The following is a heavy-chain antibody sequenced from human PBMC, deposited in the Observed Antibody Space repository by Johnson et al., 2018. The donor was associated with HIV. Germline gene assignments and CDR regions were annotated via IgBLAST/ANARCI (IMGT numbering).Heavy chain of an antibody. V-gene: IGHV3-30*03. CDR3: ARDEPYNLNAFDI. CDR2: ISYDGSNK. CDR1: VFTFSNYG. J-gene: IGHJ3*02. D-gene: IGHD5-24*01. Sequence: HVQLVESGGGLVQPGGSLRLSCAASVFTFSNYGMHWVRQAPGKGLEWVAVISYDGSNKYYADSVKGRFTISRDNSKNTLYLQMNSLRAEDTAVYYCARDEPYNLNAFDIWGQGTMVTVSS.